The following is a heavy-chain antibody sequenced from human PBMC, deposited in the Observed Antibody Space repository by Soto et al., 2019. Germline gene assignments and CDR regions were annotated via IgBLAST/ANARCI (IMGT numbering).Heavy chain of an antibody. J-gene: IGHJ4*02. D-gene: IGHD1-1*01. CDR1: GFTVSNNY. CDR2: IYSGGAT. Sequence: EVQLVESGGGLVQPGGSLRLSCAASGFTVSNNYMRWVRQAPGKGLEWVSLIYSGGATYYADSVKGTLTISRDTSKNTLYLQTTSRRAEDTAVYYCARAGTYNWVGGQGILVTVSS. V-gene: IGHV3-66*01. CDR3: ARAGTYNWV.